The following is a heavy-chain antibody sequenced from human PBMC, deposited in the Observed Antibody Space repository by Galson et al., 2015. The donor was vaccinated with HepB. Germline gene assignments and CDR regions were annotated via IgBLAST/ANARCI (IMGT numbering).Heavy chain of an antibody. Sequence: QSGAEVKKPGESLKISCWGSGYTFTTYWIGWVRQMPGKGLEWMGIICPGDSDARYSPSFQGLVTISVHKSINTAYLQLNSLRASDTAIYYCARHHPNSGSYYGAFDIWGQGTMVTVSS. CDR3: ARHHPNSGSYYGAFDI. J-gene: IGHJ3*02. V-gene: IGHV5-51*01. D-gene: IGHD1-26*01. CDR1: GYTFTTYW. CDR2: ICPGDSDA.